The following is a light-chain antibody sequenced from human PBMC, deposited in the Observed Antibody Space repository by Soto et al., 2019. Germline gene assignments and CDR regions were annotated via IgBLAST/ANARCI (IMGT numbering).Light chain of an antibody. J-gene: IGKJ2*01. CDR1: QSVSSSY. Sequence: MVLTQSPGTLSLSPGERATLSCRASQSVSSSYLAGYPQKPGQAPRLLIYSASSRATGIPDRFSGSGSGTDFTLTISRLEPEDFAVYYCQQFVGSSYTFGQGTKLEIK. V-gene: IGKV3-20*01. CDR2: SAS. CDR3: QQFVGSSYT.